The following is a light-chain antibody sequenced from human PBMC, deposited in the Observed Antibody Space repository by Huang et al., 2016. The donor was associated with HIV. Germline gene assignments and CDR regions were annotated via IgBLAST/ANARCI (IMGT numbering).Light chain of an antibody. J-gene: IGKJ3*01. CDR2: GAS. V-gene: IGKV3-15*01. CDR3: QQYNKWPRT. CDR1: QSVTGN. Sequence: EIVMTQSPATLSVSPGERATLSCRAGQSVTGNLAWYQPKPGQPPRLLIYGASTRAAGAAARFNASGSGTEFTLTINSLQSEDFAVYYCQQYNKWPRTFGPGTKVDVK.